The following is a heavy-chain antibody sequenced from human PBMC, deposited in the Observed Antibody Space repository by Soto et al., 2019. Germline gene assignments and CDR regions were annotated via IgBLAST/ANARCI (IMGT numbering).Heavy chain of an antibody. V-gene: IGHV3-23*01. CDR1: GFTFSSYA. D-gene: IGHD3-10*01. CDR3: AKDDGYYYGSGVLLDY. Sequence: GGSLRLSCAASGFTFSSYAMSWVRQAQGKGLEWVSAISGSGGSTYYADSVKGRFTISRDNSKNTLYLQMNSLRAEDTAVYYCAKDDGYYYGSGVLLDYWGQGTLVTVSS. CDR2: ISGSGGST. J-gene: IGHJ4*02.